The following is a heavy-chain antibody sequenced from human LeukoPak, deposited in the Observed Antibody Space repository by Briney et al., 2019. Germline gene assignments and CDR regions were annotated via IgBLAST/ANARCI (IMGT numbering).Heavy chain of an antibody. CDR1: GFAFSGYS. CDR3: ARSEINDYSRF. D-gene: IGHD4-11*01. Sequence: GSLRLSCVASGFAFSGYSMNWVRQAPGKGLEWIGTIYYSGTTYYNPSLKSRVTMSMDTSKNQFSVKMRAVTAADTAVYYCARSEINDYSRFWGQGILVTVSS. CDR2: IYYSGTT. J-gene: IGHJ4*02. V-gene: IGHV4-38-2*01.